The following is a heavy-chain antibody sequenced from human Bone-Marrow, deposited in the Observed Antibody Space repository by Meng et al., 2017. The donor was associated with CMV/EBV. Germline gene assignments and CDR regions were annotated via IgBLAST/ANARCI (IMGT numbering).Heavy chain of an antibody. CDR3: ARVEIQLWFSSYYYYGMDD. CDR1: GYAFTSYG. D-gene: IGHD5-18*01. Sequence: ASVKVSCKASGYAFTSYGISWVRQAPGQGLEWMGWISAYNGNTNYAQKLQGRVTMTTDTSTSTAYMELRSLRSDDTAVYYCARVEIQLWFSSYYYYGMDDWGQGTTVTVSS. J-gene: IGHJ6*02. V-gene: IGHV1-18*01. CDR2: ISAYNGNT.